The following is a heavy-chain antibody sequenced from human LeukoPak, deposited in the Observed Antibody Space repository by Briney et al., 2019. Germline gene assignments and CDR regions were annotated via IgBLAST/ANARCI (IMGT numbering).Heavy chain of an antibody. CDR1: GFTFDHYA. D-gene: IGHD3-10*01. Sequence: GGSLRLSCAASGFTFDHYAMHWVRQAPGKGLEWVSLISWDGGSTYYADSVKGRFTISRDNSKNSLYMQMNSLRAEDTALYYCAKDDGSGKTGMDVWGKGTTVTVSS. V-gene: IGHV3-43D*04. J-gene: IGHJ6*04. CDR2: ISWDGGST. CDR3: AKDDGSGKTGMDV.